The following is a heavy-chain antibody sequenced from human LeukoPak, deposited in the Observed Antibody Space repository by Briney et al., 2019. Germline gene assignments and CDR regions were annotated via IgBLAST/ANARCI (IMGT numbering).Heavy chain of an antibody. V-gene: IGHV4-38-2*01. D-gene: IGHD3-10*02. J-gene: IGHJ4*02. CDR1: GYSISSGYY. Sequence: SETLSLXCAVSGYSISSGYYWGWIRQPPGKGLEWIGSIYHSGSTYYNPSLKSRVTISVDTSKNQFSLKLSSVTAADTAVYYCARLSSGSYYPNDYWGQGTLVTVSS. CDR3: ARLSSGSYYPNDY. CDR2: IYHSGST.